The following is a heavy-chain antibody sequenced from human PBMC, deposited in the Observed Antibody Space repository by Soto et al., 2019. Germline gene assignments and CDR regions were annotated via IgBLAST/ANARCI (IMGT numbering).Heavy chain of an antibody. Sequence: ASVKVSCKVSGYTLTELSTHWVRQAPGKGLEWMGGFDPEDGETIYAQKFQGRVTMTEDTSTDTAYMELSSLRSEDTAVYYCAIYMFVWTSAGIYFDFLAVAP. D-gene: IGHD3-10*01. CDR1: GYTLTELS. CDR3: AIYMFVWTSAGIYFDF. CDR2: FDPEDGET. J-gene: IGHJ2*01. V-gene: IGHV1-24*01.